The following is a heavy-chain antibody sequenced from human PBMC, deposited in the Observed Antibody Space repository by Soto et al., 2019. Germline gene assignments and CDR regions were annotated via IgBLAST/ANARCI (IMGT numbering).Heavy chain of an antibody. CDR3: ARDPHIAVAGPPAEYFQH. V-gene: IGHV3-21*01. D-gene: IGHD6-19*01. Sequence: GGSLRLSCAASGFTFSSYSMNWVRQAPGKGLEWVSSISSSSSYIYYADSVKGRFTISRDNAKNSLYLQMNSLRAEDTAVYYCARDPHIAVAGPPAEYFQHWGQGTLVTVSS. J-gene: IGHJ1*01. CDR2: ISSSSSYI. CDR1: GFTFSSYS.